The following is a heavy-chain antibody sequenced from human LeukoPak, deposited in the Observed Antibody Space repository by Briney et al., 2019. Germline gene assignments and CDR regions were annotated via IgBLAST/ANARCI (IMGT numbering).Heavy chain of an antibody. D-gene: IGHD2-15*01. CDR2: ISSSSSYI. J-gene: IGHJ5*02. CDR1: GFTFSSYS. CDR3: ARDFCSGGSCYTNWSDP. V-gene: IGHV3-21*01. Sequence: GGSLRLSCAASGFTFSSYSMNWVRQAPGKGLEWVSSISSSSSYIYYADSVKGRFTISRDNAKNSLYLQMNSLRAEDTAVYYCARDFCSGGSCYTNWSDPWGQGTLVTVSS.